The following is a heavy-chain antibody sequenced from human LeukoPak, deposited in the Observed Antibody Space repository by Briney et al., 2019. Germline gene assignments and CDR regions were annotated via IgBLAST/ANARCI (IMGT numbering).Heavy chain of an antibody. CDR3: TRGRLNAAGWYFDL. CDR1: GFTITNNY. Sequence: GGSLRLSCAASGFTITNNYMTWVRQAPTEGLQWVSGIFVGGVPSYAASVKDRFIISKDNSKNTLYLQMNNLRVDDTAVYYCTRGRLNAAGWYFDLWGRGTLVTVSS. J-gene: IGHJ2*01. V-gene: IGHV3-53*01. D-gene: IGHD3-16*01. CDR2: IFVGGVP.